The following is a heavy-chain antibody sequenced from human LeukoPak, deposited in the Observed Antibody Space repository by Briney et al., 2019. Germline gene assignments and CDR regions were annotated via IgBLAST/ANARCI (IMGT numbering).Heavy chain of an antibody. D-gene: IGHD3-10*01. CDR1: GYTFTGYY. CDR2: INPNSGGT. Sequence: ASVKVSCKASGYTFTGYYMHWVRQAPGQGLEWMGWINPNSGGTNYAQKFQGWVTMTRDTSISTAYMELSRLRSDDTAVYYCARWKSVGWFGEDYGMDVWGQGTTVTVSS. V-gene: IGHV1-2*04. J-gene: IGHJ6*02. CDR3: ARWKSVGWFGEDYGMDV.